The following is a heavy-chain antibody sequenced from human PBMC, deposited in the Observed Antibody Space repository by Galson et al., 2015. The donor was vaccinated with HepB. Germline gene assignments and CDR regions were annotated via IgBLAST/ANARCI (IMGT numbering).Heavy chain of an antibody. D-gene: IGHD4-17*01. Sequence: SVKVSCKASGYTFTSYGVLWVRQAPGQRLEWMGWINGGNDNTKYSQKFQGRVTITRDTSACTAYMELSSLRSEDMAVYYCARTTLTTLILRFDYWGQGTLVTVSS. CDR3: ARTTLTTLILRFDY. CDR1: GYTFTSYG. V-gene: IGHV1-3*01. CDR2: INGGNDNT. J-gene: IGHJ4*02.